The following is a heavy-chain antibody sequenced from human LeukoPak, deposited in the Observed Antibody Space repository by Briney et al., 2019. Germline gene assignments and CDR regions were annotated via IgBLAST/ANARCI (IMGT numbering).Heavy chain of an antibody. CDR3: AREAVSGMYSGGWYDS. Sequence: GGSLRLSCLASGFTFSTHAMHWVRQVRGESLEWVSSIDTAGATKYAGSVKGRFTISRENAKNSLYLQMNSLRAGDTAVYYCAREAVSGMYSGGWYDSWGQGTLVTVSS. CDR2: IDTAGAT. V-gene: IGHV3-13*01. J-gene: IGHJ5*01. D-gene: IGHD6-19*01. CDR1: GFTFSTHA.